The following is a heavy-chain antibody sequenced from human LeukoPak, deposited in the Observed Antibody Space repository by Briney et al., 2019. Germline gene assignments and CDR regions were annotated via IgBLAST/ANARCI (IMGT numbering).Heavy chain of an antibody. CDR2: ISSSSSYI. CDR1: GFTFSSYS. D-gene: IGHD3-9*01. J-gene: IGHJ4*02. Sequence: KPGGSLRLSCAASGFTFSSYSMNWVRQAPGKGLEWVSSISSSSSYIYYADSVKGRFTISRDNAKNSLYLQMNSLRAEDTAVYYCARDRYGRPMGYYFDYWGQGTLVTVSS. V-gene: IGHV3-21*01. CDR3: ARDRYGRPMGYYFDY.